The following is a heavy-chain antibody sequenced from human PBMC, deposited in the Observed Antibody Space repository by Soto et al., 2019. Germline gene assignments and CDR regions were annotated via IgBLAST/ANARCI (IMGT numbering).Heavy chain of an antibody. CDR1: GGSISSGDYY. V-gene: IGHV4-30-4*01. D-gene: IGHD4-17*01. CDR2: IYYSGST. CDR3: ARVATVIADPYYFDY. J-gene: IGHJ4*02. Sequence: QVQLQESGPGLVKPSQTLSLTCTVSGGSISSGDYYWSWIRQPPGKGLEWIGYIYYSGSTYYNPSLKRRVTISVDTSKNQFSLKLSSVTAADTAVYYCARVATVIADPYYFDYWGQGTLVTVSS.